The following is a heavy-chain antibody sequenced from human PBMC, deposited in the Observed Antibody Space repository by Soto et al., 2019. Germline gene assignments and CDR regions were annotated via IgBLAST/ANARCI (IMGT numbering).Heavy chain of an antibody. J-gene: IGHJ3*02. Sequence: GESLKISCKGSGYSFTNYWIGWVRQMPGKGLEWMGIIYPGDSDTRYSPSFQGQVTISADKSISTAYLQWSSLKASDTAMYYCARVGSYYYDSSGYYHDAFEIWGQGTMVTVSS. CDR2: IYPGDSDT. D-gene: IGHD3-22*01. CDR1: GYSFTNYW. CDR3: ARVGSYYYDSSGYYHDAFEI. V-gene: IGHV5-51*01.